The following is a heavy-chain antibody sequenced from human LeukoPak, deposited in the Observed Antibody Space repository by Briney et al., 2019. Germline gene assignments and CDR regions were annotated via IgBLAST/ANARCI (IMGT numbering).Heavy chain of an antibody. Sequence: GGSLRLSCAASGFTFSSYSMNWVRQAPGKGLEWVSSISSSSSYIYYADSVKGRFTISRDNAKNSLYLQMNSLRAEDTAVYYCARDKVVPAATTEDYYTDVWGKGTTVTVSS. CDR3: ARDKVVPAATTEDYYTDV. V-gene: IGHV3-21*01. CDR2: ISSSSSYI. D-gene: IGHD2-2*01. J-gene: IGHJ6*03. CDR1: GFTFSSYS.